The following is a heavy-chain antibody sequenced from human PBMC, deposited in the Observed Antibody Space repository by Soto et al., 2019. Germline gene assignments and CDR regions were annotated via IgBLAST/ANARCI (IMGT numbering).Heavy chain of an antibody. V-gene: IGHV3-9*01. CDR2: ISWNSGSI. J-gene: IGHJ4*02. CDR3: AKDRSFMVRGVITDY. CDR1: GFTFDDYA. D-gene: IGHD3-10*01. Sequence: EVQLVESGGGLVQPGRSLRLSCAASGFTFDDYAMHWVRQAPGKGLEWVSGISWNSGSIGYADSVKGRFTISRDNAKNSLYLQMNSLRAEDTALYYCAKDRSFMVRGVITDYWGQGTLVTVSS.